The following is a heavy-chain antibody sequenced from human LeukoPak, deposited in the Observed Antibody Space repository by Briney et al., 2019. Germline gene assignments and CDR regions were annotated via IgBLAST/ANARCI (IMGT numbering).Heavy chain of an antibody. CDR1: GYTFTSYD. V-gene: IGHV1-2*02. J-gene: IGHJ4*02. Sequence: GASVKVSCKASGYTFTSYDINWVRQATGQGLEWMGWINPNSGGTNYAQKFQGRVTMTRDTSISTAYMELSRLRSDDTAVYYCAREGAPEEQVRGVTIDYWGQGTLVTVSS. CDR2: INPNSGGT. D-gene: IGHD3-10*01. CDR3: AREGAPEEQVRGVTIDY.